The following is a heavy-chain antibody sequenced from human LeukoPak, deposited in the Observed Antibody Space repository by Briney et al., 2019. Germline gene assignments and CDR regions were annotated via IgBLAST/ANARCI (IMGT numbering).Heavy chain of an antibody. D-gene: IGHD6-13*01. Sequence: GGSLRLSCAASGFTFSSYGMHWVRQAPGKGLEWVALMSYDGNSKYYADSVKGRFTISRDNSKNTLYLQMSSLRAEDTADYFCANDAAQQQLSNLFHGMDVWGQGTTVTVSS. CDR1: GFTFSSYG. V-gene: IGHV3-30-3*02. CDR3: ANDAAQQQLSNLFHGMDV. J-gene: IGHJ6*02. CDR2: MSYDGNSK.